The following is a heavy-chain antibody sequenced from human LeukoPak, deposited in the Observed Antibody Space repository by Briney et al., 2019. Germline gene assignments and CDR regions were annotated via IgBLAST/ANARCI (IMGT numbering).Heavy chain of an antibody. J-gene: IGHJ4*02. Sequence: SETLSLTCAVYGGSFSGFYWGWIRQPPGKGLEWIGEINHSGSTNYNPFLKSRVTISVDTSKNQFSLKLSSVTAADTAVYYCAREGDTAMVQFDYWGQGTLVTVSS. CDR1: GGSFSGFY. V-gene: IGHV4-34*01. CDR3: AREGDTAMVQFDY. D-gene: IGHD5-18*01. CDR2: INHSGST.